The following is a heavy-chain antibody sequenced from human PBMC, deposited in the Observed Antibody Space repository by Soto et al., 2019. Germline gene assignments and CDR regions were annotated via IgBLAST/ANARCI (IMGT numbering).Heavy chain of an antibody. D-gene: IGHD5-18*01. J-gene: IGHJ5*02. CDR2: IDPSDSYT. V-gene: IGHV5-10-1*01. Sequence: PGESLKISCKGSGYSFTSYWISWVRQMPGKGLEWMGRIDPSDSYTNYSPSFQGHVTISADKSISTAYLQWSSLKASDTAMYYCARSALTQLGREDCFDPWGQGTLVTVSS. CDR3: ARSALTQLGREDCFDP. CDR1: GYSFTSYW.